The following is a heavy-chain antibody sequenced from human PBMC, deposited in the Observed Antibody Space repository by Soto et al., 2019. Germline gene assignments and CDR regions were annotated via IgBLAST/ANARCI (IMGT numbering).Heavy chain of an antibody. CDR1: GFTFSSYA. V-gene: IGHV3-30-3*01. D-gene: IGHD4-17*01. Sequence: QVQLVESGGGVVQPGRSLRLSCAASGFTFSSYAMHWVRQAPGKGLEWVAVISYDGSNKYYADSVKGRFTISRDNSKNTLYLQMNSLRAEDTAVYYSARETAGDYEGYYFDYCGQGTLVTVSS. CDR2: ISYDGSNK. CDR3: ARETAGDYEGYYFDY. J-gene: IGHJ4*02.